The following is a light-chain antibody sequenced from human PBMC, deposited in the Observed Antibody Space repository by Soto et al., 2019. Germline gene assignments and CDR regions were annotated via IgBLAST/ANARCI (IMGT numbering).Light chain of an antibody. Sequence: DIQMTQSPSSLFASVGDRVTITCRASQSISNYVNWYQQKQGKAPKLLIYAAFSLRSGVPSRFSGGGSGTDFTLTITSLQPEDFATYFCQHSFSTPYTFGQGTKLEIK. J-gene: IGKJ2*01. CDR3: QHSFSTPYT. CDR1: QSISNY. V-gene: IGKV1-39*01. CDR2: AAF.